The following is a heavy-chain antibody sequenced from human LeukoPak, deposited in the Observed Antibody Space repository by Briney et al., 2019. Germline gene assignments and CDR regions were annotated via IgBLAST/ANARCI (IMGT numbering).Heavy chain of an antibody. CDR2: INHSGST. CDR1: GGSFSGYY. J-gene: IGHJ4*02. Sequence: SETLSLTCAVYGGSFSGYYWSWIRQPPGEGLEWIGEINHSGSTNYNPSLKSRVTISVDTSKNQFSLKLSSVTAADTAVYYCARPHYYDSSGYPLWGQGTLVTVSS. CDR3: ARPHYYDSSGYPL. D-gene: IGHD3-22*01. V-gene: IGHV4-34*01.